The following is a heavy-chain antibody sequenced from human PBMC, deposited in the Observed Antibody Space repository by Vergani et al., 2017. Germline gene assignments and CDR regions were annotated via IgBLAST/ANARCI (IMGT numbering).Heavy chain of an antibody. CDR2: INPNSGGT. D-gene: IGHD6-13*01. CDR1: GYTFTGYY. J-gene: IGHJ6*02. Sequence: QVQLVQSGAEVKKPGASVKVSCKASGYTFTGYYMHWVRQAPGQGLEWMGWINPNSGGTNYAQKFQGRVTMTRDTSISTAYMELSRLRSDDTAVYYCGRDSSSWYVVYYYYGMDVWGQGTTVTVSS. CDR3: GRDSSSWYVVYYYYGMDV. V-gene: IGHV1-2*02.